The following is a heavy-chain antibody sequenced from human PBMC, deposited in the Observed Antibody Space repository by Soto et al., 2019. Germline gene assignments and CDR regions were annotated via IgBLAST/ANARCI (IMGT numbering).Heavy chain of an antibody. CDR1: GGSISSGGYY. CDR2: IYYSGST. V-gene: IGHV4-31*03. Sequence: TLSLTCTVSGGSISSGGYYWSWIRQHPGKGLEWIGYIYYSGSTYYNPSLKSRVTISVDTSKNQFSLKLSSVTAADTAVYYCARDRYCSSTSCYHPWFDPWGPGTLVTVSS. CDR3: ARDRYCSSTSCYHPWFDP. D-gene: IGHD2-2*01. J-gene: IGHJ5*02.